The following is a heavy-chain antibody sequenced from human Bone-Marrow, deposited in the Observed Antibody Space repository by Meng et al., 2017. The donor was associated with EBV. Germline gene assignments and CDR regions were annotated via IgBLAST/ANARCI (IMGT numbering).Heavy chain of an antibody. D-gene: IGHD1-26*01. J-gene: IGHJ5*02. CDR1: GGTFSSYA. Sequence: QGQQVALGAEVKKPGSSVKVSCKASGGTFSSYAISWVRQASGQGLEWMGGIIPIFGTANYAQKFQGRVTITADESTSTAYMELSSLRSEDTAVYYCARDCSGSYNNWFDPWGQGTLVTVSS. CDR2: IIPIFGTA. CDR3: ARDCSGSYNNWFDP. V-gene: IGHV1-69*01.